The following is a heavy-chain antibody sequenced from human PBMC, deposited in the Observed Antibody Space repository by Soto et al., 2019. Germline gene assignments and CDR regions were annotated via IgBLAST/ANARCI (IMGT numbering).Heavy chain of an antibody. CDR1: GFTFSSYG. D-gene: IGHD6-6*01. CDR3: AKLYYSSPSFFDY. CDR2: ISYDGSNK. V-gene: IGHV3-30*18. J-gene: IGHJ4*02. Sequence: GGSLRLSCAASGFTFSSYGMHWVRQAPGKGLEWVAVISYDGSNKYYADSVKGRFTISRDNSRNTLYLQMNSLRAEDTAVYYCAKLYYSSPSFFDYWGQGTLVTVSS.